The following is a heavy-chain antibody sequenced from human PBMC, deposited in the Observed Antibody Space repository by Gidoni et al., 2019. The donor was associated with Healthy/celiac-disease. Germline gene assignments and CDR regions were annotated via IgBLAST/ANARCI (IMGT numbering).Heavy chain of an antibody. D-gene: IGHD3-3*01. J-gene: IGHJ6*02. Sequence: MGGIIPIFGTANYAQKFQGRVTITADESTSTAYMELSSLRSEDTAVYYCARVSTKSRYDFWSGFYGMDVWGQGTTVTVS. CDR2: IIPIFGTA. V-gene: IGHV1-69*01. CDR3: ARVSTKSRYDFWSGFYGMDV.